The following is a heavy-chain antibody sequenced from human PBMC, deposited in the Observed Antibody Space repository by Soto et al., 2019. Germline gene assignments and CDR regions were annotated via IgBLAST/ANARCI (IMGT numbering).Heavy chain of an antibody. CDR2: IIPIFGTA. V-gene: IGHV1-69*06. CDR1: GGTFSSYA. J-gene: IGHJ5*02. Sequence: QVQLVQSGAEVKKPGSSVKVSCKASGGTFSSYAISWVRQAPGQGLEWMGGIIPIFGTANYAQKFQGRVTITADKSTSKPFMELSSLRSEDTAVYYRANERRLQVGWFDPWGQGTLVTVSS. CDR3: ANERRLQVGWFDP. D-gene: IGHD1-26*01.